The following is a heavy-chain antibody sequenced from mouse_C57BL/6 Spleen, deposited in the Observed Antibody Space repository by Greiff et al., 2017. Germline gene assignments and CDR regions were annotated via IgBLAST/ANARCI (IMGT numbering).Heavy chain of an antibody. D-gene: IGHD1-1*01. CDR3: AREDYGSSLAY. CDR2: ISDGGSYT. CDR1: GFTFSSYA. V-gene: IGHV5-4*01. Sequence: EVQGVESGGGLVKPGGSLKLSCAASGFTFSSYAMSWVRQTPEKRLEWVATISDGGSYTYYPDNVKGRFTISRDNAKNNLYLQMSHLKSEDTAMYYCAREDYGSSLAYWGQGTLVTVSA. J-gene: IGHJ3*01.